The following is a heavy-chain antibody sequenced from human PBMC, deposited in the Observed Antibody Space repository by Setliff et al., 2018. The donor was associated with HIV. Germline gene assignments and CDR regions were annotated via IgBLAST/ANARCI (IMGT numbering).Heavy chain of an antibody. CDR2: INHRGST. V-gene: IGHV4-34*01. Sequence: SETLSLTCAVYGGSFSGYYWSWIRQPPGKGLEWSGEINHRGSTKYNPSLKSRVTISVDTSKNQFSLKLSSVTAADTAVYYCARGPHGDYHYAFDIWGQGTMVTVSS. J-gene: IGHJ3*02. D-gene: IGHD4-17*01. CDR3: ARGPHGDYHYAFDI. CDR1: GGSFSGYY.